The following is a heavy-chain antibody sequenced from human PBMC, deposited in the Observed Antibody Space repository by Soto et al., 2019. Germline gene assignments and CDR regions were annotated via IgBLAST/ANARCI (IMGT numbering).Heavy chain of an antibody. CDR2: INPNSGGT. CDR1: GYTFTGYY. Sequence: QVQLVQSGAEVKEPGASVKVSCKASGYTFTGYYMHWVRQAPGQGLEWMGWINPNSGGTNYAQKFQGRVTMTRDTSISTAYMELSRLRSDDTAVYYCARGMAEIGVMNYYYCMDVWGQGTTVTVSS. D-gene: IGHD3-16*01. J-gene: IGHJ6*02. V-gene: IGHV1-2*02. CDR3: ARGMAEIGVMNYYYCMDV.